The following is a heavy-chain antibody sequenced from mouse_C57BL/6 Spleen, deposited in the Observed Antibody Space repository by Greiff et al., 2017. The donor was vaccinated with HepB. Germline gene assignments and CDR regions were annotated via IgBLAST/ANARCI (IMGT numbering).Heavy chain of an antibody. CDR1: GFTFNDYY. J-gene: IGHJ3*01. D-gene: IGHD2-5*01. V-gene: IGHV14-1*01. Sequence: EVQLQQPGAELVRPGASVKLSCTASGFTFNDYYMQWVKQRPEQGLEWIGRIDPEDGDTEYAPKFQGKATMTADTSSNTAYLQLSSLTSEDTAVYYCTSCYSNYVGVWFAYWGQGTLVTVSA. CDR3: TSCYSNYVGVWFAY. CDR2: IDPEDGDT.